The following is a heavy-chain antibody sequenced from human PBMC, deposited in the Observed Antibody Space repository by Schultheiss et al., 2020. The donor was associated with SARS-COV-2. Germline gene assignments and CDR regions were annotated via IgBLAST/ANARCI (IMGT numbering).Heavy chain of an antibody. Sequence: GGSLRLSCKGSGYSFTSYWIGWVRQMPGKGLEWMGIIYPGDSDTRYSPSFQGQVTISADKSISTAYLQWSSLKASDTAMYYCASSYDSSGYPLHDAFDIWGQGTMVTVSS. V-gene: IGHV5-51*01. CDR1: GYSFTSYW. D-gene: IGHD3-22*01. J-gene: IGHJ3*02. CDR3: ASSYDSSGYPLHDAFDI. CDR2: IYPGDSDT.